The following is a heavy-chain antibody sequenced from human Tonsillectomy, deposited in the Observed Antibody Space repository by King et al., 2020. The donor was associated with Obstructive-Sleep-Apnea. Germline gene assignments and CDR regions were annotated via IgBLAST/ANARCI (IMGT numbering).Heavy chain of an antibody. Sequence: VQLVESGGGLVQPGRSLRLSCTASGFTFGDYAMSWFRQAPGKGLEWVGFIGSKAYGWTTECAASVNGRFTISRDDSKSIAYLQMNSLKTEDTAVYYCTREYKPLFSYSRSPDAFDIWGQGTMVTASS. D-gene: IGHD6-6*01. CDR2: IGSKAYGWTT. V-gene: IGHV3-49*03. J-gene: IGHJ3*02. CDR1: GFTFGDYA. CDR3: TREYKPLFSYSRSPDAFDI.